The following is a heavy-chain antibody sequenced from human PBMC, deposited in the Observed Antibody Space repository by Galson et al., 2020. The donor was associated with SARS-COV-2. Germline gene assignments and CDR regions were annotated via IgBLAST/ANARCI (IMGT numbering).Heavy chain of an antibody. CDR3: ARGPDIVATIYFDY. V-gene: IGHV4-34*01. D-gene: IGHD5-12*01. CDR1: GRSFSGYY. CDR2: INHSGST. J-gene: IGHJ4*02. Sequence: SQTLSLTCAVYGRSFSGYYWSWIRQPPGKGLEWIGEINHSGSTNYNPSLKSRVTISVDTSKNQFSLKLSSVTAADTAVYYCARGPDIVATIYFDYWGQGTLVTVSS.